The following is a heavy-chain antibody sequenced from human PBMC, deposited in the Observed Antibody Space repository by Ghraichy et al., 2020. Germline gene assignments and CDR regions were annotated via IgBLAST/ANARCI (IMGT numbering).Heavy chain of an antibody. J-gene: IGHJ6*02. Sequence: SETLSLTCTVSGGSVSDNYWSWIRQSPGRGLEWIGYIYYSESTNYNPSLKSRVTISIDTSNNQFSLRLRSVTAADTAIYYCATYNSGANYGALDVWGHGTTVPVSS. CDR2: IYYSEST. D-gene: IGHD3-22*01. CDR3: ATYNSGANYGALDV. CDR1: GGSVSDNY. V-gene: IGHV4-59*02.